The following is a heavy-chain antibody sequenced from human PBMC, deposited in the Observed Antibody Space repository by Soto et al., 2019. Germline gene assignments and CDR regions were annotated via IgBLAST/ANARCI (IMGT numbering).Heavy chain of an antibody. CDR1: GFSLTTSGVG. V-gene: IGHV2-5*02. D-gene: IGHD3-3*01. CDR3: AHRVLRTVFGLVTTTAIYFDF. J-gene: IGHJ4*02. CDR2: IYWDDDK. Sequence: ESGPTQVKPRQTLTLTCTFSGFSLTTSGVGVGWIRQSPGKAPEWLALIYWDDDKRYSPSLKSRLTITKDTYKNQVVLTMADLDPADTATYYCAHRVLRTVFGLVTTTAIYFDFWGQGTPVAVSS.